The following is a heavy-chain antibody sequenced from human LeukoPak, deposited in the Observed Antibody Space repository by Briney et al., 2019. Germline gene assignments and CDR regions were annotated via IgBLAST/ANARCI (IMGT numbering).Heavy chain of an antibody. D-gene: IGHD3-16*02. J-gene: IGHJ1*01. V-gene: IGHV3-23*01. Sequence: PGGSLRLSCAASGFTFSTYPMSWVRQAPGKGLEWVSAISGSGGSTYYADSVKGRFTISRDNSKITLYLQMNSLRAEDTAVYYCAKYGYDYVWGNYRYTEKDEYFQHWGQGTLVTVSS. CDR3: AKYGYDYVWGNYRYTEKDEYFQH. CDR2: ISGSGGST. CDR1: GFTFSTYP.